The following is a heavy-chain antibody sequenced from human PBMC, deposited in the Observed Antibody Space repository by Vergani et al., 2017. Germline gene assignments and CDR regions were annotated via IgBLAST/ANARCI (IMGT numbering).Heavy chain of an antibody. CDR3: ARDSAVGETFDS. CDR2: IYYSGRT. V-gene: IGHV4-39*07. D-gene: IGHD2-15*01. CDR1: GGSISSSSYY. J-gene: IGHJ4*02. Sequence: QLQLQESGPGLVKPSETLSLTCTVSGGSISSSSYYWGWIRQPPGKGLEWIGSIYYSGRTDYNPSLESRVTISVDTSKNTFSLKLNSVTAADTAIYYCARDSAVGETFDSWGQGTLVSVSS.